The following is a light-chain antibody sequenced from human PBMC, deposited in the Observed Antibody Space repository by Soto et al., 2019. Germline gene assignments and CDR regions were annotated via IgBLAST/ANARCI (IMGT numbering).Light chain of an antibody. CDR2: AAS. CDR1: QGIRND. Sequence: AIQLTQSPSSLSASVGDRVTITCRASQGIRNDLGWYQQKPGKAPKLLIYAASSLQSGVPSRFSGSASGTDFTLTISSLQPDDFATYYCQQYNTAPSLTFGQGTRLEIK. V-gene: IGKV1-6*01. J-gene: IGKJ5*01. CDR3: QQYNTAPSLT.